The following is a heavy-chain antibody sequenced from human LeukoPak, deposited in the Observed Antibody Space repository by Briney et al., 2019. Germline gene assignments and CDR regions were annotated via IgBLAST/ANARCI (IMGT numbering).Heavy chain of an antibody. CDR2: INHSGST. D-gene: IGHD3-3*01. Sequence: SETPSLTCAVYGGSFSGYYWSWIRQPPAKGVEWIGEINHSGSTNYNPSLKSRVTISVDTSKNQFSLKLSSVTAADTAVYYCARDSYYDFWSGYYMGYGMDVWGQGTTVTVSS. J-gene: IGHJ6*02. CDR1: GGSFSGYY. V-gene: IGHV4-34*01. CDR3: ARDSYYDFWSGYYMGYGMDV.